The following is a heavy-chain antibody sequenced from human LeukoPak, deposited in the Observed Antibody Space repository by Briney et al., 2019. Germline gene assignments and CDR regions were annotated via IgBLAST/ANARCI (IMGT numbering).Heavy chain of an antibody. CDR2: ISGSGGTT. CDR3: ARALYGGDPYGMDV. CDR1: GFTFSSYA. D-gene: IGHD4-23*01. V-gene: IGHV3-23*01. J-gene: IGHJ6*02. Sequence: GGSLRLSCAASGFTFSSYAMSWVRQAPGKGLEWVSAISGSGGTTYYAGSVKGQFTISRDNSKNTLYLQMNSLRAEDTAVYYCARALYGGDPYGMDVWGQGTTVTVSS.